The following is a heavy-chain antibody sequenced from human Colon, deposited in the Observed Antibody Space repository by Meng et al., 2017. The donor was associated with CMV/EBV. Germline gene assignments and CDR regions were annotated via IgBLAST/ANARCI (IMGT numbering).Heavy chain of an antibody. J-gene: IGHJ4*02. D-gene: IGHD6-13*01. CDR3: ASILFAAAAGGWGGY. Sequence: QVQLQALGAGQLKPSETLSLTCAVYGGSFSGYYWSWIRQPPGKGLEWIGEINHSGSTNYNPSLKSRVTISVDTSKNQFSLKLSSVTAADTAVYYCASILFAAAAGGWGGYWGQGTLVTVSS. CDR1: GGSFSGYY. CDR2: INHSGST. V-gene: IGHV4-34*01.